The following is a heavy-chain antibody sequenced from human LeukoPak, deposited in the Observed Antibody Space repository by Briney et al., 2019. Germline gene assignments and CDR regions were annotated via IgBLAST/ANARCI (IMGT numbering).Heavy chain of an antibody. CDR2: IRYDGSNK. J-gene: IGHJ4*02. CDR3: AKVYCSSTSCPHNLDY. Sequence: SGGSLRLSCAASGFTFSSYGMHWVRQAPGKGLEWVAFIRYDGSNKYYADSVKGRFTISRDNSKNTLYLQMNSLRAEDTAVYYCAKVYCSSTSCPHNLDYWSQGTLVTVSS. D-gene: IGHD2-2*01. V-gene: IGHV3-30*02. CDR1: GFTFSSYG.